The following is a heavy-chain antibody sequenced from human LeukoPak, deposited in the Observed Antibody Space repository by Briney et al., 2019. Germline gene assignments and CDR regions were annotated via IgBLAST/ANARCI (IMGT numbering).Heavy chain of an antibody. J-gene: IGHJ6*03. CDR3: ARGRGSGSYSYYYYHMDV. V-gene: IGHV3-48*01. CDR1: GFTFSSYS. Sequence: GGSLRLSCAASGFTFSSYSMNRVRQAPGKGLEWVSYISSSSSTIYYADSVKGRFTISRDNAKNSLYLQMNSLRAEDTAVYYCARGRGSGSYSYYYYHMDVWGKGTTVTVSS. D-gene: IGHD3-10*01. CDR2: ISSSSSTI.